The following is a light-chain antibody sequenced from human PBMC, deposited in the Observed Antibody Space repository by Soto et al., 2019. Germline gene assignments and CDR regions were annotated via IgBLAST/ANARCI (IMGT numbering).Light chain of an antibody. V-gene: IGLV3-21*04. Sequence: SYELTQPPSVSVAPGKTARITCGENNIGSKSVHWYQQKPGQAPVLVIYYDSDRPSGIPERFSRSNSGNTATLTISMVEAXXXXXYYCQVWDSSSDHWVFGGGTKL. CDR1: NIGSKS. CDR2: YDS. CDR3: QVWDSSSDHWV. J-gene: IGLJ3*02.